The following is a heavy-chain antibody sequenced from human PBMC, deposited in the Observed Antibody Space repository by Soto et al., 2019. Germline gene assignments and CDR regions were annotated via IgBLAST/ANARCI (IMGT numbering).Heavy chain of an antibody. V-gene: IGHV1-69*13. D-gene: IGHD2-15*01. CDR1: GGTFSSYA. J-gene: IGHJ5*02. Sequence: SVKVSCKASGGTFSSYAISWVRQAPGQGLEWMGGIIPIFGTANYAQKFQGRVTITADESTGTAYMELSSLRSEDTAVYYCARAFGYCSGGSCYRNWFDPWGQGTLVTVSS. CDR2: IIPIFGTA. CDR3: ARAFGYCSGGSCYRNWFDP.